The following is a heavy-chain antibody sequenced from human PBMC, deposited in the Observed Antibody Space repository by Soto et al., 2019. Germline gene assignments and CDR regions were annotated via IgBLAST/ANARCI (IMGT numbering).Heavy chain of an antibody. CDR2: IIPILGIA. Sequence: SVKVSCKASGGTFSSNTISWVRQAPGQGLEWMGRIIPILGIANYAQKFQGRVTITADKSTSTAYMELSSLRSEDTAVYYCAREVAADGTFREDVFDIWGQGTLVTVSS. CDR3: AREVAADGTFREDVFDI. CDR1: GGTFSSNT. D-gene: IGHD6-13*01. J-gene: IGHJ3*02. V-gene: IGHV1-69*04.